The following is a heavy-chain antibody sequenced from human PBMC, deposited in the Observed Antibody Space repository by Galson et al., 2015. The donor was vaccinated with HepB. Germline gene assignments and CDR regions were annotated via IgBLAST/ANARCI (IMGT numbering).Heavy chain of an antibody. J-gene: IGHJ4*02. V-gene: IGHV3-30*02. CDR2: IRYDGSNK. D-gene: IGHD3-9*01. CDR3: AKNSLRYFDWTRERSNYFDY. Sequence: SLRLSCAASGFTFSSYGMHWVRQAPGKGLEWVAFIRYDGSNKYYADSVKGRFTISRDNSKNTLYLQMNSLRAEDTAVYYCAKNSLRYFDWTRERSNYFDYWGQGTLVTVSS. CDR1: GFTFSSYG.